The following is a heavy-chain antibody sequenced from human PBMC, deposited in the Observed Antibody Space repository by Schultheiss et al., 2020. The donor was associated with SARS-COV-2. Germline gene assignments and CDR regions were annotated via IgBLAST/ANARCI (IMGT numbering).Heavy chain of an antibody. Sequence: SKTLSLTCAVYGGSFSGYYWSWIRQPPGKGLEWIGEINHSGSTNYNPSLKSRVTISVDTSKNQFSLKLSSVTAADTAVYYCARDRGTYSNYAHDAFDIWGQGTMVTVSS. CDR3: ARDRGTYSNYAHDAFDI. D-gene: IGHD4-11*01. CDR2: INHSGST. J-gene: IGHJ3*02. V-gene: IGHV4-34*01. CDR1: GGSFSGYY.